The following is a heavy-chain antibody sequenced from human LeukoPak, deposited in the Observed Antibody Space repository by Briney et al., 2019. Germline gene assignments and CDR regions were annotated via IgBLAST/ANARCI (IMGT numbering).Heavy chain of an antibody. J-gene: IGHJ4*02. CDR2: IYPGDSDT. CDR3: ARRAEIYSSSWYYLY. V-gene: IGHV5-51*01. Sequence: GESLKISCKGSGYLFTSYWIGRVRQMPGKGPEGMGIIYPGDSDTRYSPSFQGQVTISADKSISTAYLQWSSLKASDTAMYYCARRAEIYSSSWYYLYWGQGTLVTVSS. D-gene: IGHD6-13*01. CDR1: GYLFTSYW.